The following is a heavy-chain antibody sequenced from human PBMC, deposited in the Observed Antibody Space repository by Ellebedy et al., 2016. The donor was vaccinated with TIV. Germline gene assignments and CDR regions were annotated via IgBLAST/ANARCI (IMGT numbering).Heavy chain of an antibody. J-gene: IGHJ3*02. CDR3: ARDRSMWFGEGWNGFNI. CDR1: GFSPRNYG. D-gene: IGHD3-10*01. V-gene: IGHV3-23*01. Sequence: GESLKISCAASGFSPRNYGMSWVRQAPGKGLEWVSGMSGSDGSSTYYADSVNGRLTISRDDSKSTLQLQMNGLTAEDTAVYYCARDRSMWFGEGWNGFNIWGQGTVVTVSS. CDR2: MSGSDGSST.